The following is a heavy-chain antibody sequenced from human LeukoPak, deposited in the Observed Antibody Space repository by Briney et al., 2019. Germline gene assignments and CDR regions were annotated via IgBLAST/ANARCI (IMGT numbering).Heavy chain of an antibody. J-gene: IGHJ4*02. CDR3: ARAPREGAFDY. D-gene: IGHD3-16*01. CDR2: ISIYNGDT. V-gene: IGHV1-18*01. CDR1: GYTFSTFG. Sequence: ASVKVSCKASGYTFSTFGITWVRQAPGQGLEWMGWISIYNGDTHFAQRLQGRVSLTTDTSMNTAYMELRSLRSDDTAMYFCARAPREGAFDYWGQGTRVTVSS.